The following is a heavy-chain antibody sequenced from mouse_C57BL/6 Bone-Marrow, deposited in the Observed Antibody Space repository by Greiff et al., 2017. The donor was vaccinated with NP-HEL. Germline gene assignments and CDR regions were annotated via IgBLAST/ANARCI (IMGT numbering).Heavy chain of an antibody. J-gene: IGHJ4*01. CDR1: GYTFTDYY. V-gene: IGHV1-19*01. Sequence: VQLKESGPVLVKPGASVKMSCKASGYTFTDYYMNWVKQSHGKSLEWIGVINPYNGGTSYNQKFKGKATLTVDKSSSTAYMEHNSLTSEDSAVYYYARNPYRLGMDDWGQGTSVTVSS. D-gene: IGHD2-10*01. CDR3: ARNPYRLGMDD. CDR2: INPYNGGT.